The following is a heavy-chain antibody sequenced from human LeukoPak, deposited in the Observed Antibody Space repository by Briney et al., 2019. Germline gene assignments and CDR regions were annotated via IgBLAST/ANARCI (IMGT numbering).Heavy chain of an antibody. CDR1: GYTFTMYY. CDR3: SREQSGGLSGNLGGLFASYYTYYYMDV. J-gene: IGHJ6*03. Sequence: ASVKVSCKAAGYTFTMYYIHWVRQAPGQGLEWMGMINPSDGATTYAQRFQGRVTMTRDISTTTLHMDQRSLTSEDTPLDFCSREQSGGLSGNLGGLFASYYTYYYMDVWGRGTTVTVSS. CDR2: INPSDGAT. D-gene: IGHD3-16*01. V-gene: IGHV1-46*01.